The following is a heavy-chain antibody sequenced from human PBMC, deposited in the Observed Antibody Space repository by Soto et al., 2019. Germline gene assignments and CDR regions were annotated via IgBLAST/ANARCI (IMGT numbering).Heavy chain of an antibody. J-gene: IGHJ6*02. CDR2: ISGSGGSS. CDR3: AKVTKRAAAGRYEYYKYGMDV. Sequence: GGSLRLSCAASGFAFSTYAMTWVRQAPGKGLEWVSVISGSGGSSYYAASVKGRFTISRDNSKNTVYLQMNGLRAEDTALYFCAKVTKRAAAGRYEYYKYGMDVWGQGTTVTSP. D-gene: IGHD6-13*01. V-gene: IGHV3-23*01. CDR1: GFAFSTYA.